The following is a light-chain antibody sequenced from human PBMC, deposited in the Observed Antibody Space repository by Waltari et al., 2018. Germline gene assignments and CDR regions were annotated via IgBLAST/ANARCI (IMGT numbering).Light chain of an antibody. J-gene: IGLJ2*01. Sequence: SSELPQDPAVSVALGQTVRITCQGDSLRDCYATWYQHKPGQAPVLVIHGENNRPSGIPNRFSGSNSGNTASLTITGAQAEDEADYVCNSRETSSGRRHVVFGGGTKLTVL. V-gene: IGLV3-19*01. CDR3: NSRETSSGRRHVV. CDR1: SLRDCY. CDR2: GEN.